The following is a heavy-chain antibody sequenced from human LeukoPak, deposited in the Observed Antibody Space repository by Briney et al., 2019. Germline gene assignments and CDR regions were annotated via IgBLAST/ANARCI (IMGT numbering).Heavy chain of an antibody. V-gene: IGHV3-23*01. CDR3: ARDRGTSSYDY. CDR2: IASSGLNT. J-gene: IGHJ4*02. CDR1: GFMFRDAA. Sequence: PGGSLRLSCAASGFMFRDAAMTWVRQAPGKGLEWVSLIASSGLNTYYADSVKGRFTISRDNSKNTVSLQMNSLRAEDTAVYFCARDRGTSSYDYWGQGTLVTVSS.